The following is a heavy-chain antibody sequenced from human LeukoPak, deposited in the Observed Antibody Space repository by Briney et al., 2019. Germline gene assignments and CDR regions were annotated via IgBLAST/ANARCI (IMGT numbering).Heavy chain of an antibody. V-gene: IGHV4-34*01. D-gene: IGHD6-6*01. J-gene: IGHJ4*02. Sequence: SETLSLTCAVYGGSFSGYYWSWIRQPPGKGLEWIGEINHSGSTNYNPSLKSRVTISVDTSKNQFSLKLNSVTAADTAVYFCARLSRGSSAGFDYWGQGILVTVSS. CDR2: INHSGST. CDR3: ARLSRGSSAGFDY. CDR1: GGSFSGYY.